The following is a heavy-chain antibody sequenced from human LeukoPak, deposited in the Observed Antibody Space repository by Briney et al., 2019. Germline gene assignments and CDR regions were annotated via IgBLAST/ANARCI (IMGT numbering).Heavy chain of an antibody. CDR1: GGSISSGGYS. Sequence: SETLSLTCAVSGGSISSGGYSWSWIRQPPGKGLEWIGYIYHSGSTYYNPSLKSRVTISVDTSKNQFSLKLSSVTAADTAVYYCARGGASLVVVPAAISARPTYYYYYYGMDVWGQGTTVTVSS. D-gene: IGHD2-2*01. CDR2: IYHSGST. V-gene: IGHV4-30-2*01. J-gene: IGHJ6*02. CDR3: ARGGASLVVVPAAISARPTYYYYYYGMDV.